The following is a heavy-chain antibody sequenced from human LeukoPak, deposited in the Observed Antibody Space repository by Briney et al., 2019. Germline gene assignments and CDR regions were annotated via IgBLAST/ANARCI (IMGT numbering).Heavy chain of an antibody. Sequence: GGSLRLSCAASGFTFSSYAMSWVRQAPGKGLEWVSAISGSGGSTYYADSVKGRFTISRDNSENTLYLQMNSLRAEDTAVYYCAKVIGSGWYGYWGQGTLVTVSS. CDR2: ISGSGGST. CDR1: GFTFSSYA. J-gene: IGHJ4*02. V-gene: IGHV3-23*01. CDR3: AKVIGSGWYGY. D-gene: IGHD6-19*01.